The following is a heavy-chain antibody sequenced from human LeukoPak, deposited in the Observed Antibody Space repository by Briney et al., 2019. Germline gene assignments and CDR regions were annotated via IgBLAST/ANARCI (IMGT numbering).Heavy chain of an antibody. J-gene: IGHJ4*02. D-gene: IGHD6-13*01. V-gene: IGHV1-69*01. CDR1: GGTFSSYA. CDR2: IIPIFGTA. Sequence: SVKVSCKASGGTFSSYAISWVRQAPGRGLEWMGGIIPIFGTANYAQKFQGRVTITADESTSTAYMELSSLRSEDTAVYYCARDGGIAAAGTFDYWGQGTLVTVSS. CDR3: ARDGGIAAAGTFDY.